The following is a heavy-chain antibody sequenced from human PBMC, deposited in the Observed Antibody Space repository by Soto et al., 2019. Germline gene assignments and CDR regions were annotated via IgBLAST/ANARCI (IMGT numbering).Heavy chain of an antibody. Sequence: PSETLTLTCTVSGGSIGSGGYYWSWIRQHPGKGLEWIGYIYYSGSTYYNPSLKSRVTISVDTSKNQFSLKLSSVTAADTAVYYCASAEQQVIDAFDIWGQGTMVTVSS. CDR3: ASAEQQVIDAFDI. CDR2: IYYSGST. D-gene: IGHD3-16*02. J-gene: IGHJ3*02. CDR1: GGSIGSGGYY. V-gene: IGHV4-31*03.